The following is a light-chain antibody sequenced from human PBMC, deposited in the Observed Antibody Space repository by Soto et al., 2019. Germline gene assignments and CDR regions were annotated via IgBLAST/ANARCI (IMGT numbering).Light chain of an antibody. V-gene: IGLV2-11*01. CDR2: DVS. CDR1: SGDVGGYNY. Sequence: QSVLTQPRSVSGSPGQSVTISCTGTSGDVGGYNYVSWYQQHPGEAPKLMIYDVSKRPSGVPDRFSGSKSGNTASLTISGLQAEDEADYYCGAWDDRLSGYVFGSGTKVTVL. J-gene: IGLJ1*01. CDR3: GAWDDRLSGYV.